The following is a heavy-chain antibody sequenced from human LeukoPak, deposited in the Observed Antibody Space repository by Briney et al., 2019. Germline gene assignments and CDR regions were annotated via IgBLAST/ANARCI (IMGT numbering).Heavy chain of an antibody. CDR3: AKSILTTATGTGRAFDI. CDR2: ISAGADVI. CDR1: GFSFRDYP. V-gene: IGHV3-23*01. Sequence: PGGSLRLSCEAAGFSFRDYPMGWVRRASGKRLEWVSGISAGADVIFYADPVKGRFTISRDNSKNTLYLQMNSLRAEDSAEYYCAKSILTTATGTGRAFDIWGQGTMVTVSA. D-gene: IGHD1-1*01. J-gene: IGHJ3*02.